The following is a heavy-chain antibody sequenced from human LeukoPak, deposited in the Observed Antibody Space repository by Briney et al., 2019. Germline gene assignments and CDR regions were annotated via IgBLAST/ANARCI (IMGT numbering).Heavy chain of an antibody. Sequence: SETLSLTCTVSGGSISSSSYYWGWIRQPPGKGLEWIGSIYYSGSTYYNPSLKSRVTISVDTSKNQFSLKLSSVTAADTAVYYCARGVTMIVVVDNWFDPWGQGTLVTVSS. CDR3: ARGVTMIVVVDNWFDP. J-gene: IGHJ5*02. V-gene: IGHV4-39*07. D-gene: IGHD3-22*01. CDR1: GGSISSSSYY. CDR2: IYYSGST.